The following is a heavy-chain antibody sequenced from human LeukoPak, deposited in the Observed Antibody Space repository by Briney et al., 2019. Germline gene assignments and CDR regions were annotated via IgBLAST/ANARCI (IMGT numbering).Heavy chain of an antibody. Sequence: GGSLRLSCAASGFTVSSNYMTWVRQAPGKGLEWVSVIYSGGSAYYADSVKGRFTVSRDNSKNTLYLQMNSLRVEDTAVYYCAKNLVAGTAYWGQGTLVTVSS. V-gene: IGHV3-66*01. CDR3: AKNLVAGTAY. CDR1: GFTVSSNY. CDR2: IYSGGSA. J-gene: IGHJ4*02. D-gene: IGHD6-19*01.